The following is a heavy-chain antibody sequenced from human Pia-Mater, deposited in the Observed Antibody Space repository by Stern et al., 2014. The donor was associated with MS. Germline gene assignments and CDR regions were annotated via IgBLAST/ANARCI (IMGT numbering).Heavy chain of an antibody. V-gene: IGHV3-74*02. Sequence: VQLVESGGGLVQPGGSLRLSCAASGFTFISYWMHWVRQAPGKGLVWVSRINYDGSSIAYADSVKGRFTISRDNAKNMLYLQMSSLGAEDTAVYHCARAYAGNRNFDYWGQGALVTVSS. CDR3: ARAYAGNRNFDY. CDR1: GFTFISYW. D-gene: IGHD4-23*01. CDR2: INYDGSSI. J-gene: IGHJ4*02.